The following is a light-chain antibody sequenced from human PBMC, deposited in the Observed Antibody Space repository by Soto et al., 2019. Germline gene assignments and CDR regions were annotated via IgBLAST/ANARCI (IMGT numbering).Light chain of an antibody. Sequence: EIVLTQSPATLSLSPGERATLSCRASQSVTSYLAWYQQKPGQAPRLLIYDVSNRASGIPARFSGSGSETDFTLTISSLEPEDFAVYYCKQRSDWPLTFGQGTRLEIK. CDR3: KQRSDWPLT. J-gene: IGKJ5*01. V-gene: IGKV3-11*01. CDR2: DVS. CDR1: QSVTSY.